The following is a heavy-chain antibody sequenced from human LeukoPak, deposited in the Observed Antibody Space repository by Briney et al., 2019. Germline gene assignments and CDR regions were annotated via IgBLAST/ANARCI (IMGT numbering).Heavy chain of an antibody. Sequence: GGSLRLSCAASGFTFSSYSMNWVRQAPGKGLEWVSPISSSSSYIYYADSVKGRFTISRDNAKNSLYLHMNSLSAEDTAVYYCARDSTYYYDSSGYPPDYWGQGTLVTVSS. D-gene: IGHD3-22*01. CDR3: ARDSTYYYDSSGYPPDY. CDR1: GFTFSSYS. J-gene: IGHJ4*02. CDR2: ISSSSSYI. V-gene: IGHV3-21*01.